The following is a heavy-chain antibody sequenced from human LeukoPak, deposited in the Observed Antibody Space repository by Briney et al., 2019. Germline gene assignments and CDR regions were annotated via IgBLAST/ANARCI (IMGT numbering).Heavy chain of an antibody. D-gene: IGHD1-7*01. Sequence: ASVKVSCKASGYTFTSYAMHWVRQAPGQRLEWMGWINAGNGNTKYSQKFQGRVTITRDTSASTAYMELSSLRSEDTAVYYCARERTGTEDGHAFDIWGQGTMVTVSS. CDR3: ARERTGTEDGHAFDI. V-gene: IGHV1-3*01. CDR2: INAGNGNT. J-gene: IGHJ3*02. CDR1: GYTFTSYA.